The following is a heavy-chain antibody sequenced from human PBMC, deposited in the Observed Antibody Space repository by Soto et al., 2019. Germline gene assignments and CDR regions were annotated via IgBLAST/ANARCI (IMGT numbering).Heavy chain of an antibody. CDR1: GFTFSSYG. V-gene: IGHV3-33*01. Sequence: GGSLRLSCAASGFTFSSYGMHWVRQAPGKGLEWVAVIWYDGSNKYYADSVKGRFTISRDNSKNTLYLQMNSLRAEDTAVYYCARDFYDYVWGSMIGGMDVWGQGTTVTVSS. J-gene: IGHJ6*02. CDR3: ARDFYDYVWGSMIGGMDV. CDR2: IWYDGSNK. D-gene: IGHD3-16*01.